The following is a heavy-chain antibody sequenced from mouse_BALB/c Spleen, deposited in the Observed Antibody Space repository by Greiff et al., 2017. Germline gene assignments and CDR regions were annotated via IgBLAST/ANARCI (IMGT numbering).Heavy chain of an antibody. V-gene: IGHV1-67*01. CDR1: SYTFTDYA. CDR3: ARSLSDYYGSSLDY. Sequence: VQLQQSGPELVRPGVSVKISCKGSSYTFTDYAMHWVKQSHAKSLEWIGVISTYYGNTNYNQKFKGKATMTVDKSSSTAYMELARLTSEDSAVYYCARSLSDYYGSSLDYWGQGTTLTVSS. CDR2: ISTYYGNT. D-gene: IGHD1-1*01. J-gene: IGHJ2*01.